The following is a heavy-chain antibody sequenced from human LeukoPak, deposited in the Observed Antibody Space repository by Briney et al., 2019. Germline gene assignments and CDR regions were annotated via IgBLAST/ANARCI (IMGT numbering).Heavy chain of an antibody. J-gene: IGHJ5*02. CDR2: IYHSGST. D-gene: IGHD1-26*01. CDR1: GGSISSSNW. Sequence: SGTLSLTCAVSGGSISSSNWWSWVRPPPGKGLEWIGEIYHSGSTNYNPSLKSRVTISVDKSKNQFSLKLSSVTAADTAVYYCAQRPYSGSSPNWFDPWGQGTLVTVSS. V-gene: IGHV4-4*02. CDR3: AQRPYSGSSPNWFDP.